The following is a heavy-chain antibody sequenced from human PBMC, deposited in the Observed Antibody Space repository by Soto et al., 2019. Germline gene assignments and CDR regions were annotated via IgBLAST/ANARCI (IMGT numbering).Heavy chain of an antibody. CDR1: GYTLTGYY. Sequence: AASVKVSCKASGYTLTGYYMHWVRQAPGQGLEWMGWINPNSGGTNYAQKFQGWVTMTRDTSISTAYMELSRLRSDDTAVYYCARGHSSPVYMDVWGKGTTVTVSS. V-gene: IGHV1-2*04. J-gene: IGHJ6*03. CDR3: ARGHSSPVYMDV. D-gene: IGHD6-13*01. CDR2: INPNSGGT.